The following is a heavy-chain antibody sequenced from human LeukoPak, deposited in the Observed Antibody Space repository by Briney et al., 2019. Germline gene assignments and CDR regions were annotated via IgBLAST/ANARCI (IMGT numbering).Heavy chain of an antibody. CDR2: IYHSGST. J-gene: IGHJ6*03. CDR3: ARRYSSSSSGYYYYYMDV. V-gene: IGHV4-39*01. Sequence: SETLSLTCTVSGGSISSSSYYWGWIRQPPGKGLEWIGSIYHSGSTYYNPSLKSRVTISVDTSKNQFSLKLSSVTATDTAVYYCARRYSSSSSGYYYYYMDVWGKGTTVTVSS. D-gene: IGHD6-6*01. CDR1: GGSISSSSYY.